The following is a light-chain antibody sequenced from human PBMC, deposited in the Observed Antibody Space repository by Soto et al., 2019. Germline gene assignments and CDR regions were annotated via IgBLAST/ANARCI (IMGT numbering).Light chain of an antibody. CDR2: EVY. J-gene: IGLJ2*01. CDR3: TSYTTKNTVV. Sequence: QSVLTQPDSVSGSPGQSVTISCTATGSDLGDHRFVSWYQHHPDKAPKLIIYEVYSRPSEISIRFSGSKSGNTASLTISGLQAEDEADYYCTSYTTKNTVVFGGGTKVTV. V-gene: IGLV2-14*01. CDR1: GSDLGDHRF.